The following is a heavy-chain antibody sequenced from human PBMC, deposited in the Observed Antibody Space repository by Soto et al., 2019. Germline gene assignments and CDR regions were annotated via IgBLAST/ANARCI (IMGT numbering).Heavy chain of an antibody. CDR3: GRSTVTTFRYYYYGMDV. CDR2: INHSGST. J-gene: IGHJ6*02. V-gene: IGHV4-34*01. Sequence: PSETLSLTCAVYGGSFSGYYWSWIRQPPGKGLEWIGEINHSGSTNYNPSLKSRVTISVDTSKNQFSLKLSSVTAADTAVYYCGRSTVTTFRYYYYGMDVWGQGTTVTVSS. D-gene: IGHD4-17*01. CDR1: GGSFSGYY.